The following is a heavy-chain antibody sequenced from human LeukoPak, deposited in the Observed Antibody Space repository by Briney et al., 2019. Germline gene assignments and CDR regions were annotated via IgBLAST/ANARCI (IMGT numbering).Heavy chain of an antibody. D-gene: IGHD1-1*01. V-gene: IGHV1-18*01. Sequence: ASVKVSCKASGYTFTSYGFSWVRQAPGQGLEWMGWINAYNGNTNYAQKLQGRVTMTTDTSTSTAYMELRSLRFDDTAVYYCARRQGTTLSFDYWGQGTLVTVSS. CDR3: ARRQGTTLSFDY. J-gene: IGHJ4*02. CDR1: GYTFTSYG. CDR2: INAYNGNT.